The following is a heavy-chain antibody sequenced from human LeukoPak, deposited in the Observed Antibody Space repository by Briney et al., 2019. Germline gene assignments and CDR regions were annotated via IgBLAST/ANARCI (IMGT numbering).Heavy chain of an antibody. V-gene: IGHV4-39*01. Sequence: SETLSLTCTVSGGSISSSSYYWGWIRQPPGKGLEWIGSVYYSGNTNYNPSLKSRVTISVDTSKNQFSLKLSSVTAADTAVYYCARRLSGAFEIWGQGTMVTVSS. J-gene: IGHJ3*02. CDR1: GGSISSSSYY. CDR3: ARRLSGAFEI. CDR2: VYYSGNT.